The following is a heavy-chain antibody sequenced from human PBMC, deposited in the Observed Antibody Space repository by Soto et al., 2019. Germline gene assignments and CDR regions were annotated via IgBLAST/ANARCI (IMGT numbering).Heavy chain of an antibody. CDR3: ARDKITGLFDY. CDR2: INHSGST. CDR1: GGSFSGYY. V-gene: IGHV4-34*01. Sequence: QVQLQQWGAGLLKPSETLSLTCAVYGGSFSGYYWTWIRQPPGTGLEWIGEINHSGSTNYNPSLTSRVTISVDTYKNPFSLKLTSVTAADTAVYYCARDKITGLFDYWGQGTLVTVSS. D-gene: IGHD2-8*02. J-gene: IGHJ4*02.